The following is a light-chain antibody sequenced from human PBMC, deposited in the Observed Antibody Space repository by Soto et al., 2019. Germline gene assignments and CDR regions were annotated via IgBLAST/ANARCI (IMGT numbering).Light chain of an antibody. CDR3: QQYNSHSGT. CDR2: RAS. CDR1: QRISNW. V-gene: IGKV1-5*03. Sequence: DIQMTQSPSTLSASVGDRVTITCRASQRISNWLAWYQQKPGKAPKLVIYRASTLESGVPSRFSGSGSGTEFTLAISSLQPDDFATYFCQQYNSHSGTFGPGTKVDIK. J-gene: IGKJ3*01.